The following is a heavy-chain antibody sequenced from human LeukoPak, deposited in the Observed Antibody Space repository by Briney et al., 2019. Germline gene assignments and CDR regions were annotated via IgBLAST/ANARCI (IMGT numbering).Heavy chain of an antibody. CDR3: ARDRVVVATTTPPYWYFDL. J-gene: IGHJ2*01. CDR1: GFTVSSNY. D-gene: IGHD2-15*01. CDR2: INWNGGST. V-gene: IGHV3-20*04. Sequence: GGSLRLSCAASGFTVSSNYMSWVRQAPGKGLEWVSGINWNGGSTGYVDSVKGRFTISRDNAKNSLFLHMNSLRVEDTALYYCARDRVVVATTTPPYWYFDLWGRGTRVTVSS.